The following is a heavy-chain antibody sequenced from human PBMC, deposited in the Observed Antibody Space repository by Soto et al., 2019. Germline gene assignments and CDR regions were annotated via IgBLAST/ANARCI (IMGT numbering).Heavy chain of an antibody. Sequence: PSETLSLTCAVYDKSLSGYYWSWIRQPPGKALEWIGEINHSGNTNYNPSLKSRVTISVDTSKNQLFLNLSSVTAADTAMYYCARHHVRGRTIAGAAEFWGQGTLVTVSS. V-gene: IGHV4-34*01. CDR3: ARHHVRGRTIAGAAEF. J-gene: IGHJ4*02. CDR1: DKSLSGYY. CDR2: INHSGNT. D-gene: IGHD1-26*01.